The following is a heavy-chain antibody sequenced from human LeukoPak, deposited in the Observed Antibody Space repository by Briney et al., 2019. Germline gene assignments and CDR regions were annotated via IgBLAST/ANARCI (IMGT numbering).Heavy chain of an antibody. D-gene: IGHD3-10*01. CDR3: ARSDSPRNYYGSGTYSTRDY. J-gene: IGHJ4*02. V-gene: IGHV1-2*02. CDR1: GYTFTGYY. Sequence: GASVKVSCKASGYTFTGYYMHWVRQAPGQGLEWMGWVNPNSGATNFAQKFQGRVTMARDTSISTAYMELSGLTSDDTAVYYCARSDSPRNYYGSGTYSTRDYWGQGTLVTVSS. CDR2: VNPNSGAT.